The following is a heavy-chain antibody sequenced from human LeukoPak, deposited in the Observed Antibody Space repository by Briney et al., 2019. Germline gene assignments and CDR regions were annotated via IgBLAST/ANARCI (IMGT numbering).Heavy chain of an antibody. CDR3: ARESGSVTSEVDFDY. J-gene: IGHJ4*02. V-gene: IGHV3-7*01. CDR2: IRQDGSQK. D-gene: IGHD4-17*01. Sequence: GKSLRLSCAASGFSFNNYAMYWVRQAPGKGLEWVATIRQDGSQKYYVDSVKGRFTISRDNAKNSLYLQMNSLRAEDTAVYYCARESGSVTSEVDFDYWGQGTLVTVSS. CDR1: GFSFNNYA.